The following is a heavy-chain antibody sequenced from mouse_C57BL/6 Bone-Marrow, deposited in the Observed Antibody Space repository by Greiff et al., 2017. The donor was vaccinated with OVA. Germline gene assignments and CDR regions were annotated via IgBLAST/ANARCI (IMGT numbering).Heavy chain of an antibody. Sequence: EVQRVESGGGLVQPKGSLKLSCAASGFSFNTYAMNWVRQAPGKGLEWVARIRSKSNNYATYYADSVKDRFTISRDDSESMLYLQMNNLKTEDTAMYYCVRPSYGSIFWYFDVWGTGTTVTVSS. D-gene: IGHD1-1*01. J-gene: IGHJ1*03. CDR2: IRSKSNNYAT. CDR3: VRPSYGSIFWYFDV. V-gene: IGHV10-1*01. CDR1: GFSFNTYA.